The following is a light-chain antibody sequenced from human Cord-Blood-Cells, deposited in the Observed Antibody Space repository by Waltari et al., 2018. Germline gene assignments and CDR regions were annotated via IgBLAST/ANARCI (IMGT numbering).Light chain of an antibody. V-gene: IGKV3-11*01. Sequence: IFLTQSAAALALSLGERGTLAFRASQSVSSYLAWYQQKPGQAPRLLIYDASNRATGIPARFSGSGSGTDFTLTISSLEPEDFAVYYCQQRSNWPPITFGQGTRLEIK. CDR3: QQRSNWPPIT. CDR1: QSVSSY. J-gene: IGKJ5*01. CDR2: DAS.